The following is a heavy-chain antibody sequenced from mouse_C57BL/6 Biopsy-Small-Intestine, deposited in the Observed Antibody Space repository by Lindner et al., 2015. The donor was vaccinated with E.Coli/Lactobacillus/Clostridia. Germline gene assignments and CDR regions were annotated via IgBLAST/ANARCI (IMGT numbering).Heavy chain of an antibody. V-gene: IGHV5-6*01. CDR2: ISSGGRYI. J-gene: IGHJ4*01. CDR1: GFTFSNYG. Sequence: VQLQESGGDLVKPGGSLKLSCAASGFTFSNYGMSWVRQTPDKRLEWVATISSGGRYIYYPDSVKGRFTISRDNAKNTLYLQMSSLKSEDTAIYYCARGDDGYAVDYWGQGTSVTVSS. D-gene: IGHD2-12*01. CDR3: ARGDDGYAVDY.